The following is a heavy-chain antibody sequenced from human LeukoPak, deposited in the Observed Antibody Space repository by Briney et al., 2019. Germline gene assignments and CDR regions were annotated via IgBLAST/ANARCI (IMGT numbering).Heavy chain of an antibody. Sequence: PGGSLRLSCAASGFILSSYWMSWVRQAPGKGLEWVANIKQDGSEKHYVDSVKGRFTISRDNAKNSLYLQTNSLRAEDTGVYYCARYSGNPASFEYWGQGTLVTVSS. CDR1: GFILSSYW. CDR2: IKQDGSEK. V-gene: IGHV3-7*01. D-gene: IGHD1-26*01. CDR3: ARYSGNPASFEY. J-gene: IGHJ4*02.